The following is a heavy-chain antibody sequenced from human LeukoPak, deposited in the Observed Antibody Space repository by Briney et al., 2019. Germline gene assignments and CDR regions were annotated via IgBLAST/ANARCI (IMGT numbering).Heavy chain of an antibody. V-gene: IGHV1-8*01. CDR1: GYTFSNYD. D-gene: IGHD2-2*01. CDR3: ARGGTRYCASTSCSDYYYYGVDV. J-gene: IGHJ6*02. CDR2: MNPNSANT. Sequence: GASVKVSCKASGYTFSNYDINWVRQAYGQGLEWMGWMNPNSANTGYAQKFQGRVTITTNTSISTAYMELSSLRSEDTALYYCARGGTRYCASTSCSDYYYYGVDVWGQGTTVTVSS.